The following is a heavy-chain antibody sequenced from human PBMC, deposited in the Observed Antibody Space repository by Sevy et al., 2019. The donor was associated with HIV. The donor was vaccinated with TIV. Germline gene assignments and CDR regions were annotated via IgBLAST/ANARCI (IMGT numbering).Heavy chain of an antibody. Sequence: GGSLRLSCAASGFRFNYHKMNWVRQAPGKGLEWISYISNSGSTTYLADSVRGRFTISRDNAKNSLFLEMDNLTDEDTAAYYCAREGNRERQTIPLDSWGRGIQVTVSS. CDR2: ISNSGSTT. D-gene: IGHD6-25*01. CDR3: AREGNRERQTIPLDS. CDR1: GFRFNYHK. V-gene: IGHV3-48*02. J-gene: IGHJ4*02.